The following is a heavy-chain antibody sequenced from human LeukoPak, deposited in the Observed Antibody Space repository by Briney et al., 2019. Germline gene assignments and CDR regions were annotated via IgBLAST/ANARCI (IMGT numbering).Heavy chain of an antibody. CDR1: GFTFSDYY. CDR2: IYYSGST. D-gene: IGHD3-16*01. Sequence: GSLRLSCAASGFTFSDYYMSWIRQAPGKGLEWIGSIYYSGSTYYNPSLKSRVTISVDTSKNQFSLKLSSVTAADTAVYYCARLRGRYYFDYWGQGTLVTVSS. CDR3: ARLRGRYYFDY. J-gene: IGHJ4*02. V-gene: IGHV4-39*01.